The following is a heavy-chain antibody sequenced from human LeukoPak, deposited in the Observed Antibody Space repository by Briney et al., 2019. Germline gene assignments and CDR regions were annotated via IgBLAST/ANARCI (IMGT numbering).Heavy chain of an antibody. CDR1: GFTFSSYS. Sequence: PGGSLRLSCAASGFTFSSYSMNWVRQAPGKGLEWVSSISSSSSYIYYADSVKGRFTISRDNAKNSLYLQMNSLRAEDTAVYYCARDVDVREPHFDYWGQGTLVTVSS. V-gene: IGHV3-21*01. D-gene: IGHD1-26*01. CDR2: ISSSSSYI. J-gene: IGHJ4*02. CDR3: ARDVDVREPHFDY.